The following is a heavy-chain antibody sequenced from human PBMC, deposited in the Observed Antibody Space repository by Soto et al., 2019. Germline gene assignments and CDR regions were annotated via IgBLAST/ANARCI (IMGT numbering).Heavy chain of an antibody. CDR3: AKDRGIAAAGIFGYFDY. Sequence: GGSLRLSCAASGFTFSSYGMHWVRQAPGKGLEWVAVISYDGSNKYYADSVKGRFTISRDNSKNTLYLQMNSLRAEDTAVYYCAKDRGIAAAGIFGYFDYWGQGTLVTVSS. CDR1: GFTFSSYG. CDR2: ISYDGSNK. D-gene: IGHD6-13*01. V-gene: IGHV3-30*18. J-gene: IGHJ4*02.